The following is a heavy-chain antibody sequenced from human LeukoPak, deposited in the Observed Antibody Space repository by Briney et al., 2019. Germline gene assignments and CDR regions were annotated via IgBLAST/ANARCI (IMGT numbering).Heavy chain of an antibody. CDR1: GFTFSSYS. CDR3: ARGASYGGNSDY. V-gene: IGHV3-21*01. Sequence: GGSLRFSCAASGFTFSSYSMNWVRQAPGKGLEWVSSISSSSSYIYYADSEKGRFTISRDNAKNSLYLQMNSLRAEDTAVYYCARGASYGGNSDYWGQGTLVTVSS. D-gene: IGHD4-23*01. J-gene: IGHJ4*02. CDR2: ISSSSSYI.